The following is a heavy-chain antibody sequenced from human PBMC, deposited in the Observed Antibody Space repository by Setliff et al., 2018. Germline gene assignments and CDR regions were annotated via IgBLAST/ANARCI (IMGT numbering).Heavy chain of an antibody. D-gene: IGHD3-16*01. J-gene: IGHJ5*01. CDR3: ARELRSPYWHLDS. V-gene: IGHV1-69*13. CDR1: GGTFSSSG. CDR2: FIPILGAT. Sequence: ASVKVSCKSSGGTFSSSGITWVRQAPGQGLQWLGRFIPILGATNYAQNFQGRVTITADESTSTGYVELRSLRSDDTAVYYCARELRSPYWHLDSWGQGTQVTSPQ.